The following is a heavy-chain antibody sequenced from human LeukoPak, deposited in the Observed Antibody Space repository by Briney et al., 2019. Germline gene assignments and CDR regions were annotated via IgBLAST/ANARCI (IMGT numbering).Heavy chain of an antibody. V-gene: IGHV3-49*04. J-gene: IGHJ4*02. D-gene: IGHD1-26*01. CDR1: GFTFSSYA. CDR3: TRGLPYSESCRFDY. CDR2: IRSKAYGGTT. Sequence: GGSPRLSCAASGFTFSSYAMSWVRQAPGKGLEWVGFIRSKAYGGTTEYAASVKGRFTISRDDSKSIAYLQMNSLKTEDTAVYYCTRGLPYSESCRFDYWGQGTLVTVSS.